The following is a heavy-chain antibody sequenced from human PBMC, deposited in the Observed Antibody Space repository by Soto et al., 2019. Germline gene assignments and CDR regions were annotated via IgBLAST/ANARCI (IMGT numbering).Heavy chain of an antibody. CDR1: GFTFSSYG. D-gene: IGHD3-3*01. CDR2: IWYDGSNK. Sequence: GGSLRLSCAASGFTFSSYGMHWVRQAPGKGLEWVAVIWYDGSNKYYADSVKGRFTISRDNSKNTLYLQMNSLRAEDTAVYYCARRYDFWSGYPYGMDVWGQGTTVTVSS. J-gene: IGHJ6*02. V-gene: IGHV3-33*01. CDR3: ARRYDFWSGYPYGMDV.